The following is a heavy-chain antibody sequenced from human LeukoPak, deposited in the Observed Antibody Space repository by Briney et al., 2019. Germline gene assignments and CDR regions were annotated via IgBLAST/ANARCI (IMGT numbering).Heavy chain of an antibody. CDR3: ATRSMYSSSSYYYYYYYMDV. D-gene: IGHD6-6*01. Sequence: SETLSLTCAVYGGSFSGYYWSWIRQPPGKGLEWIGEINHSGSTNYNPSLKSRVTISVDTSKNQFSLKLSSVTAADTTVYYCATRSMYSSSSYYYYYYYMDVWGKGTTVTVSS. CDR1: GGSFSGYY. CDR2: INHSGST. J-gene: IGHJ6*03. V-gene: IGHV4-34*01.